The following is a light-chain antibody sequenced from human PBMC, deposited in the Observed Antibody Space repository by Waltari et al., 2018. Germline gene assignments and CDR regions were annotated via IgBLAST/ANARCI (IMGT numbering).Light chain of an antibody. J-gene: IGLJ3*02. V-gene: IGLV2-14*03. CDR1: RSDVGGYNY. CDR2: DVS. Sequence: QSALTQPASVSGSPGQSITISCTGTRSDVGGYNYVSWYQQHPGKAPKLIIYDVSDRPSGVSNRFSGSNSGNTASLTVSGLQAEDEADYFCSSYTGSNTWVFGGGTKLTVL. CDR3: SSYTGSNTWV.